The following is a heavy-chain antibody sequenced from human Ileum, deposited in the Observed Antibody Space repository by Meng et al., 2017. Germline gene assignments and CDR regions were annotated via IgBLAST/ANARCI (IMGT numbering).Heavy chain of an antibody. V-gene: IGHV3-74*01. CDR2: IKSDGTFT. CDR1: GFTFSSFW. Sequence: GESLKISCAASGFTFSSFWMHWVRQDPGKGLVWVACIKSDGTFTRYADFVKGRFTISRDNAKNTLYLEMSSLRAEDTAVYYCARDLDRRHSSGWYTWCDPWGQGTLVTVSS. J-gene: IGHJ5*02. CDR3: ARDLDRRHSSGWYTWCDP. D-gene: IGHD6-19*01.